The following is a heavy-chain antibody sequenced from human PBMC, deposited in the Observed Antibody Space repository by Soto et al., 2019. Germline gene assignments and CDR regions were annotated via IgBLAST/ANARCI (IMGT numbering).Heavy chain of an antibody. V-gene: IGHV1-2*02. CDR2: INPKSGDT. D-gene: IGHD3-3*02. Sequence: ASVKVSCKSSGYTFTDSHIHWVRQASGQGLEWLGWINPKSGDTYYTKKFQGRITMTRDTSISTAYMDLTNLTSDDTAVYYCERDNPRHFTSPPEGAGLWGQGTLVTVSS. J-gene: IGHJ4*02. CDR1: GYTFTDSH. CDR3: ERDNPRHFTSPPEGAGL.